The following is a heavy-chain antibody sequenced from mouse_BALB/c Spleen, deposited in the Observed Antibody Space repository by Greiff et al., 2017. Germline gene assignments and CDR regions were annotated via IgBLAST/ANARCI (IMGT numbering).Heavy chain of an antibody. CDR1: GFTFTDYY. J-gene: IGHJ3*01. D-gene: IGHD2-3*01. V-gene: IGHV7-3*02. CDR3: ARDIDGYYEGFAY. CDR2: IRNKANGYTT. Sequence: DVMLVESGGGLVQPGGSLRLSCATSGFTFTDYYMSWVRQPPGKALEWLGFIRNKANGYTTEYSASVKGRFTISRDNSQSILYLQMNTLRAEDSATYYCARDIDGYYEGFAYWGQGTLVTVSA.